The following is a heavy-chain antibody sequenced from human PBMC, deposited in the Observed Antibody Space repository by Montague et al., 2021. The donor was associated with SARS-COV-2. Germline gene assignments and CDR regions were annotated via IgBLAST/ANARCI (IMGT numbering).Heavy chain of an antibody. CDR3: ARDSDFISWHEAEDYFDY. V-gene: IGHV4-4*07. CDR2: IYPSGGTFDSGRT. CDR1: GGSISGYF. D-gene: IGHD6-13*01. Sequence: SETLSLTCSVSGGSISGYFWSWIRQPAGKGLEWIGRIYPSGGTFDSGRTNYHPSLTSRVTVSIDTSRNQFSLSLNSVTAADTAVYFCARDSDFISWHEAEDYFDYWGQGTLVAVSS. J-gene: IGHJ4*02.